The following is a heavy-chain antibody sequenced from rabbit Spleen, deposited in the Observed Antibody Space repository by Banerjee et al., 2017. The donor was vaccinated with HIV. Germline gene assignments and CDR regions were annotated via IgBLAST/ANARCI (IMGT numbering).Heavy chain of an antibody. Sequence: QEQLEESGGGLVTPGGTLTLTCKASGFSFSSSYWICWVRQAPGKGLEWIACIYVGGIGSTYYASWAEGRFTISKTSSTTVTLQMTSLTVADTATYFCARAPYGGGNGYYLSVWGPGTLVTVS. CDR3: ARAPYGGGNGYYLSV. CDR2: IYVGGIGST. D-gene: IGHD1-1*01. CDR1: GFSFSSSYW. J-gene: IGHJ4*01. V-gene: IGHV1S45*01.